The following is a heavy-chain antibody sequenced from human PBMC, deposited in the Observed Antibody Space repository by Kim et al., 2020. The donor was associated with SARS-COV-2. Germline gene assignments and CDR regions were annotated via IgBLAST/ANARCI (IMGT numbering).Heavy chain of an antibody. V-gene: IGHV4-39*01. J-gene: IGHJ4*02. CDR1: GGSISSSSYY. CDR3: ARHPRFGELPVDY. Sequence: SETLSLTCTVSGGSISSSSYYWGWIRQPPGKGLEWIGSIYYSGSTYYNPSLKSRVTISVDTSKNQFSLKLSSVTAADTAVYYCARHPRFGELPVDYWGQGTLVTVSS. CDR2: IYYSGST. D-gene: IGHD3-10*01.